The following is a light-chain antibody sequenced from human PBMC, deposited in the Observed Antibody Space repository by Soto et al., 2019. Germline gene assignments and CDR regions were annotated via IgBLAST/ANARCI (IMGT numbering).Light chain of an antibody. CDR1: SSDVGGYNY. J-gene: IGLJ2*01. CDR2: DVS. V-gene: IGLV2-14*01. CDR3: SSFTSISTLV. Sequence: QSALTQPASVSGFPGQPITISCTGTSSDVGGYNYVSWYQQHPGKAPQFIIYDVSNRPSGVSNRFSGSKSGNTASLTSFGLQAEDAADYYCSSFTSISTLVFGGGTKVTVL.